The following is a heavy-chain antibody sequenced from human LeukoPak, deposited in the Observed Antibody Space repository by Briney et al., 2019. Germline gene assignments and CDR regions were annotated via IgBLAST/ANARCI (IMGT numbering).Heavy chain of an antibody. J-gene: IGHJ4*02. CDR2: IYESGST. D-gene: IGHD5-12*01. CDR1: GGSISSSSYY. Sequence: SETLSLTCTVSGGSISSSSYYWGWIRQSPGKGLEWIASIYESGSTYYNPSLKSRVTISVDRSKSQFALKVRSVTAADTAVYYCARPRSGYIFDYWGQGALVTVSS. CDR3: ARPRSGYIFDY. V-gene: IGHV4-39*06.